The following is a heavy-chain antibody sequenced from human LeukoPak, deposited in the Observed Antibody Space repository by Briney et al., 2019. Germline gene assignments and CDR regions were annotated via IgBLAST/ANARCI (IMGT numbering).Heavy chain of an antibody. Sequence: GSLRLSCAASGFTFSSYAMHWVRQAPGKGLEWVAVISYDGSNKYYADSVKGRFTISRDNSKNTLYLQMNSLRAEDTAVYYCARDDHTPLKRGLDYWGQGTLVTVSS. J-gene: IGHJ4*02. D-gene: IGHD2-2*02. CDR2: ISYDGSNK. CDR1: GFTFSSYA. CDR3: ARDDHTPLKRGLDY. V-gene: IGHV3-30-3*01.